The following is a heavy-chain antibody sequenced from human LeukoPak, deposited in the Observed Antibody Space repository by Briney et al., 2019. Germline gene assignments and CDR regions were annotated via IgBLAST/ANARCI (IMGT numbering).Heavy chain of an antibody. CDR2: IIPIFDTT. D-gene: IGHD2-15*01. V-gene: IGHV1-69*13. CDR1: GGTFSSYA. CDR3: ARDRDIVVVVAATYHYYGMDV. Sequence: SVKVSCKASGGTFSSYAISWVRQAPGQGLEWMGGIIPIFDTTIYAHNFQGRVTITADESTSTAYMELSSLRSEDTAVYYCARDRDIVVVVAATYHYYGMDVWGQGTTVTVSS. J-gene: IGHJ6*02.